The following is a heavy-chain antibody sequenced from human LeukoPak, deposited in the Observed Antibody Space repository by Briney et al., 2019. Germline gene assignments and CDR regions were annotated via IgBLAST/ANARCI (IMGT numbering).Heavy chain of an antibody. V-gene: IGHV3-20*04. CDR1: GFTFDDYG. D-gene: IGHD6-19*01. Sequence: GGSLRLSCAASGFTFDDYGMSWVRQAPGKGLEWVSGINWNGDSTGYADSVKGRFTISRDNAKNSLYLQMNSLRAEDTALYYCARAVAGLYYFDYWGQGTLVTVSS. J-gene: IGHJ4*02. CDR3: ARAVAGLYYFDY. CDR2: INWNGDST.